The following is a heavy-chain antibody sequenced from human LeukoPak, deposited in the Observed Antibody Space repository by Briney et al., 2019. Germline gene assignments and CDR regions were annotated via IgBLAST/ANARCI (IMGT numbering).Heavy chain of an antibody. CDR2: ISGGGGST. J-gene: IGHJ6*02. Sequence: GGSLRLSCAVSGFTFSSYAMSWVRQAPGKGLEWVSTISGGGGSTYYADSVKGRFTIYRDNSKDTLYLQMNSLRVEDTAIYYYAKVGWCSTSSCHRYYGMDLWGQGTTVTVSS. V-gene: IGHV3-23*01. D-gene: IGHD2-2*02. CDR1: GFTFSSYA. CDR3: AKVGWCSTSSCHRYYGMDL.